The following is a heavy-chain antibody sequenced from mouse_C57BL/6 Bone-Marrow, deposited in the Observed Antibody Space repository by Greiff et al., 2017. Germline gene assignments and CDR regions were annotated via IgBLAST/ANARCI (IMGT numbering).Heavy chain of an antibody. CDR2: ISSGGSYT. D-gene: IGHD6-1*01. CDR3: ARPLGKPLFAY. CDR1: GFTFSSYG. Sequence: EVQGVESGGDLVKPGGSLKLSCAASGFTFSSYGMSWVRQTPDKRLEWVATISSGGSYTYYPDSVKGRFTISRDNAKNTLYLQMSSLKSEDTAMYYCARPLGKPLFAYWGQGTLVTVSA. V-gene: IGHV5-6*01. J-gene: IGHJ3*01.